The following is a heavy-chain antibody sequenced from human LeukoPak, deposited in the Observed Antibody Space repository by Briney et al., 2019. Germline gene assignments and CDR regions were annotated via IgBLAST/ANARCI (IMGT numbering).Heavy chain of an antibody. J-gene: IGHJ4*02. D-gene: IGHD3-10*01. Sequence: GGSLRLSCAASGFTFSSYWMSWVRQAPGKGLEWVANIKQDGSEKYYVDSVKGRFTISRDNAKNSLYLQMNSLRAEDTAVYYCARDWDYYGSGTVDYWGQGTLVTVSS. CDR3: ARDWDYYGSGTVDY. CDR2: IKQDGSEK. V-gene: IGHV3-7*01. CDR1: GFTFSSYW.